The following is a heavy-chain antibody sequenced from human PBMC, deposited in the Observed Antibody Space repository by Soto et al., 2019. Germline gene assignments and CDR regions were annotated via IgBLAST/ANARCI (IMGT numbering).Heavy chain of an antibody. CDR2: ISGSGGGT. V-gene: IGHV3-23*01. J-gene: IGHJ4*02. D-gene: IGHD6-6*01. CDR1: GFTFRSYA. Sequence: EVQLLESGGGLVQPGGSLRLSCGASGFTFRSYAMSWVRQAPGKGLEWVSSISGSGGGTYYAGSVKGRFTISRDNSKSTLDLQMDSLRAEDTAVYYCAKVGRRSSSSPLFFDCWGQGTLVTVSS. CDR3: AKVGRRSSSSPLFFDC.